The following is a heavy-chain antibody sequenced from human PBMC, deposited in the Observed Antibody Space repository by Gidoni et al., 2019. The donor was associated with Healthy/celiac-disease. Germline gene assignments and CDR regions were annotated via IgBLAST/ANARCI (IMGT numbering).Heavy chain of an antibody. CDR3: AKDKDIGHYYDSSGYGFDY. V-gene: IGHV3-9*01. J-gene: IGHJ4*02. D-gene: IGHD3-22*01. CDR2: ISWNSGSI. CDR1: GFTFDDYA. Sequence: EVQLVASGGGLVQPGMSLSLSCAASGFTFDDYALHWVRQAPGKGLEWVSGISWNSGSIGYADSVKGRFTISRDNAKNSLYLQMNSLRAEDTALYYCAKDKDIGHYYDSSGYGFDYWGQGTLVTVSS.